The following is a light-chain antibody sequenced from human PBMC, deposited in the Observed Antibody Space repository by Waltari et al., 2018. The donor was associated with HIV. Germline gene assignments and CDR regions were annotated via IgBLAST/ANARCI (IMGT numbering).Light chain of an antibody. J-gene: IGLJ2*01. CDR1: SSNIGSNA. CDR3: VAWDDSLNGMV. CDR2: SNY. Sequence: QSVLTQPPSTSGTPGQRVTISCSGSSSNIGSNAVDWYQQLPGTAPRLLIYSNYQRPSGVPDRFSGSKSGTSASLAISGLQSEDEADYYCVAWDDSLNGMVFGGGAKLTVL. V-gene: IGLV1-44*01.